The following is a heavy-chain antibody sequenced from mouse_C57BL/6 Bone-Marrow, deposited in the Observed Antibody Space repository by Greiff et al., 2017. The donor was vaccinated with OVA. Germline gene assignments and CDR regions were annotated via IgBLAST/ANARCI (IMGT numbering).Heavy chain of an antibody. J-gene: IGHJ1*03. CDR3: ARETPYYGSSYWYFDV. V-gene: IGHV1-55*01. CDR2: IYPGSGST. CDR1: GYTFTSYW. Sequence: QVQLQQPGAELVKPGASVKMSCKASGYTFTSYWITWVKQRPGQGLEWIGDIYPGSGSTNYNETFKSKATLTVDTSSSTAYMQLSSLTSEDSAVYYCARETPYYGSSYWYFDVWGTGTTVTVSS. D-gene: IGHD1-1*01.